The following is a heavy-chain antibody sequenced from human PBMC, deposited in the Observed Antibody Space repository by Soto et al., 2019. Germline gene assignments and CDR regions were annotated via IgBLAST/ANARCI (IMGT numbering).Heavy chain of an antibody. V-gene: IGHV4-30-4*01. CDR2: IYHSGST. Sequence: SETLSRTCAVSGASVTRDDYYWSWVRQPPGKGLEWIGYIYHSGSTYYNPSLKSRVSISIDTSQNQFSLKLTSLTAADTAVYYCARDPIFYYASSGYGGSYFDYWGQGSRVTVSS. J-gene: IGHJ4*02. D-gene: IGHD3-22*01. CDR1: GASVTRDDYY. CDR3: ARDPIFYYASSGYGGSYFDY.